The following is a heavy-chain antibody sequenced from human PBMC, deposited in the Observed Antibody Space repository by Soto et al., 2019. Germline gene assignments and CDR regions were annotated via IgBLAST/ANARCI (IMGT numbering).Heavy chain of an antibody. V-gene: IGHV4-39*01. CDR3: ARRLAPSASRGNNPFDL. CDR1: SAFLYSHNYY. Sequence: QLQLQESGPGLVKPSETLSVNCTVSSAFLYSHNYYWGWIRQPPGAGLEWIGAVNYGGSTYYNPSLTSRAPLSVDTSNKPLAIIQNPVTAAYTAVYYCARRLAPSASRGNNPFDLWGQGTLVTVSS. J-gene: IGHJ4*02. D-gene: IGHD6-19*01. CDR2: VNYGGST.